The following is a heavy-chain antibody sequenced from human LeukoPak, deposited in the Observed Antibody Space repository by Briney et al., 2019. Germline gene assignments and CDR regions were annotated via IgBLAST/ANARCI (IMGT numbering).Heavy chain of an antibody. Sequence: GGSLRLSCAASGFTFNNYWMTWVRQAPGKGLEWVANINQDGSEKYYVDSVKGRFTISRDNAKNSLYLQMNSLRAEDTAVYYCASEAGYGSGSYYGNWFDPWGQGTLVTVSS. CDR3: ASEAGYGSGSYYGNWFDP. CDR2: INQDGSEK. V-gene: IGHV3-7*01. D-gene: IGHD3-10*01. J-gene: IGHJ5*02. CDR1: GFTFNNYW.